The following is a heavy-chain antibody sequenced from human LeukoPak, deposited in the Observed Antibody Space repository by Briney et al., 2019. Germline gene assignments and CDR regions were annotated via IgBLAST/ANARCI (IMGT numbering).Heavy chain of an antibody. D-gene: IGHD2-15*01. J-gene: IGHJ5*02. CDR2: IYYSGST. Sequence: SETLSLTCTVSGGSISSSSYYWGWIRQPPGKGLEWIGSIYYSGSTYYNPSLKSRVTISVDTSKNQFSLKLSSVTAADTAVYYCARGLVVVAATDIGAYNWFDPWGQGTLVTVSS. CDR1: GGSISSSSYY. V-gene: IGHV4-39*07. CDR3: ARGLVVVAATDIGAYNWFDP.